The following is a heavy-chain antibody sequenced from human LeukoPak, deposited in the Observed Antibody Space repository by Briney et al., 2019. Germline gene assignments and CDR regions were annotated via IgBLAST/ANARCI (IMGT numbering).Heavy chain of an antibody. CDR2: ISPSGGST. J-gene: IGHJ5*02. Sequence: GASVKVSCKAFGYTFTSNYMHWVRQAPGQGPEWMGVISPSGGSTTYAQKFQGRVTITADKSTSTAYMELSSLRSEDTAVYYRASEVPAYSSGWPLFDPWGQGTLVTVSS. CDR1: GYTFTSNY. CDR3: ASEVPAYSSGWPLFDP. V-gene: IGHV1-46*01. D-gene: IGHD6-19*01.